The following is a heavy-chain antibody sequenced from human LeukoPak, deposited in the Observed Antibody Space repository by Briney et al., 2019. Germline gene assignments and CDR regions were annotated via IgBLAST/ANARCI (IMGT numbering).Heavy chain of an antibody. CDR2: IYYSGST. D-gene: IGHD3-22*01. V-gene: IGHV4-39*07. CDR1: GGSISSSSYY. J-gene: IGHJ5*02. Sequence: SETLSLTCTVSGGSISSSSYYWGWIRQPPGKGLEWIGSIYYSGSTYYNPSLKSRVTISVDTSKNQFSLKLSSVTAADTAVYYCARAEAYYYDSSGYWNRFDPWGQGTLVTVSS. CDR3: ARAEAYYYDSSGYWNRFDP.